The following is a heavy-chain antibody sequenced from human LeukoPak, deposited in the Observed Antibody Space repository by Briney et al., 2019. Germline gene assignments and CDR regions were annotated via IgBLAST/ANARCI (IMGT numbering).Heavy chain of an antibody. J-gene: IGHJ4*02. Sequence: GGSLRLSCAASGFTFSTYKMNWVRQAPGKGLEWVSSISGSGTYMYYADSLKGRFTISRDNAKNSLYLQMNSLRAEDTALYYCAKDERYYYDSSGNIDYWGQGTLVTVSS. V-gene: IGHV3-21*04. D-gene: IGHD3-22*01. CDR2: ISGSGTYM. CDR1: GFTFSTYK. CDR3: AKDERYYYDSSGNIDY.